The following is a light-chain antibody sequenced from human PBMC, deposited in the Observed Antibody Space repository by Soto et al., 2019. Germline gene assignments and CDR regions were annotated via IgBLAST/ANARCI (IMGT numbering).Light chain of an antibody. V-gene: IGKV1-12*01. Sequence: DIQMTQSPSFVSASVGDSVTITCRASQGISRWLAWYPQRPGKAAELLIYGASSLQSGVPSRFSGSGSGTDFTLTISSLQPEDFATYYCQQANSFPLTFGQGTRLEIK. CDR2: GAS. CDR3: QQANSFPLT. J-gene: IGKJ5*01. CDR1: QGISRW.